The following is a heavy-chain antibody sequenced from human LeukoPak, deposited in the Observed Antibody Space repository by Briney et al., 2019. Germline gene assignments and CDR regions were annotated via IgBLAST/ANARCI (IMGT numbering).Heavy chain of an antibody. D-gene: IGHD1-26*01. CDR2: IIPIFGTA. CDR3: ARGRRSPKWELPMNY. Sequence: GSSVKVSCKASGGTFSSYAISWVRQAPGQGLEWMGRIIPIFGTANYAQKFQGRVTITTDESTSTAYMELSSLRSEDTAVYYCARGRRSPKWELPMNYWGQGTLVIVSS. V-gene: IGHV1-69*05. CDR1: GGTFSSYA. J-gene: IGHJ4*02.